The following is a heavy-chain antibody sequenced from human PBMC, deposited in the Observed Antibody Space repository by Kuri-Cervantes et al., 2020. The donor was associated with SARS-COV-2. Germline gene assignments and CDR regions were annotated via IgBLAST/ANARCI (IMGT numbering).Heavy chain of an antibody. Sequence: GESLKISCVASGFTFSNYAIHWVRQAPGKGLEWVAVIWYDGKNEYYAGSVKGRFTISRDNSRNTVLLQMNILRAEDTAIYYCARGYEARYSSSWYLDYWGQGTLVTVSS. CDR2: IWYDGKNE. V-gene: IGHV3-33*08. CDR1: GFTFSNYA. D-gene: IGHD6-13*01. J-gene: IGHJ4*02. CDR3: ARGYEARYSSSWYLDY.